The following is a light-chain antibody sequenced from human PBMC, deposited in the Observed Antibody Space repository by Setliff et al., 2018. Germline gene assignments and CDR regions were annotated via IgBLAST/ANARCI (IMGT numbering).Light chain of an antibody. CDR3: QVGDSSINLVM. V-gene: IGLV3-21*03. J-gene: IGLJ3*02. CDR1: NIGTKS. Sequence: SYELTQSPSLSVAPGKTARITCGGDNIGTKSVHWYQHKAGQAPTLVVYNDDDRPSGIPDRFSASNSGNTATLTIGRVEAGDEADYYCQVGDSSINLVMFGGGTQLTVL. CDR2: NDD.